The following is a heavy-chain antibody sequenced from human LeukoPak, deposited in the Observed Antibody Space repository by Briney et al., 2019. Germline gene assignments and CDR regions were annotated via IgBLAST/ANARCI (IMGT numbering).Heavy chain of an antibody. CDR2: IYSDDST. J-gene: IGHJ4*02. Sequence: GGSLRLSCAASGFTVSSNYMSWVRQAPGKGLEWVSVIYSDDSTYYADSVKGRFTISRDNSKNTLYLQMNSLRAEDTAVYYCASGVYDSSAPFDYWGQGTLVTVSS. CDR1: GFTVSSNY. CDR3: ASGVYDSSAPFDY. D-gene: IGHD3-22*01. V-gene: IGHV3-66*01.